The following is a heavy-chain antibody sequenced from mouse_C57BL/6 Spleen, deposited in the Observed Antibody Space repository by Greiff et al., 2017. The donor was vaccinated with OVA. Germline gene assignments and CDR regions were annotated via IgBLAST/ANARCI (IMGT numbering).Heavy chain of an antibody. J-gene: IGHJ3*01. D-gene: IGHD1-1*01. V-gene: IGHV1-42*01. CDR3: ARHYYGSSYEFAY. CDR2: INPSTGGT. Sequence: VKLQQSGPELVKPGASVKISCKASGYSFTGYYMNWVKQSPEKSLEWIGEINPSTGGTTYNQKFKAKATLTVDKSSSTAYMQLKSLTSEDSAVYYCARHYYGSSYEFAYWGQGTLVTVSA. CDR1: GYSFTGYY.